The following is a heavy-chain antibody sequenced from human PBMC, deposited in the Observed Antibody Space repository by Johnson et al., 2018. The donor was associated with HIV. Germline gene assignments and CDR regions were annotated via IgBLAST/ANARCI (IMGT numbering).Heavy chain of an antibody. D-gene: IGHD1-1*01. CDR1: GLSFSSYG. J-gene: IGHJ3*02. CDR3: ARDLAGTERGNAFDI. Sequence: QVQLVESGGGVVQPGRSVRLSCAASGLSFSSYGMEWVRQGPGKGLEWVSGINWNGGSRDYADSVKGRFTISRDNSKNTLYLQMNSLRAEDTAVYYCARDLAGTERGNAFDIWGQGTMVTVSS. V-gene: IGHV3-NL1*01. CDR2: INWNGGSR.